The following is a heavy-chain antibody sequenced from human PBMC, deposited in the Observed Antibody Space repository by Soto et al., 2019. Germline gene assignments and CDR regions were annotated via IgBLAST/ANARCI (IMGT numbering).Heavy chain of an antibody. CDR3: ARVEAVAGLYNYHGLDV. J-gene: IGHJ6*02. CDR2: IVPIFGTT. Sequence: QVQLVQSGAEVKKPGSSVKVSCKVSGGTFSNYAIDWVRLAPGHGLEWMGGIVPIFGTTYYTQKFQGRATIIADDSTTTADLEMSSLRYEDTAIYYCARVEAVAGLYNYHGLDVWGQGTAVTVSS. D-gene: IGHD6-19*01. CDR1: GGTFSNYA. V-gene: IGHV1-69*12.